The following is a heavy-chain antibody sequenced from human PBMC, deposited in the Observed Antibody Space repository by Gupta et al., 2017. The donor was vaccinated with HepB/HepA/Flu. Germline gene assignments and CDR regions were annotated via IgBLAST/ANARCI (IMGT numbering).Heavy chain of an antibody. J-gene: IGHJ6*04. Sequence: QLQLQESGPRLVKPSQTLSLTCTVSGGSISSSNYYWGWIRQPPGKGLEWIGSIYYSGTTYYSPSLKSRVTVSIDTSKKQFSLKLTSVTAADTAVYYCAGRLGGPGPLDVWGKGTTVTVSS. D-gene: IGHD5-12*01. CDR3: AGRLGGPGPLDV. V-gene: IGHV4-39*01. CDR1: GGSISSSNYY. CDR2: IYYSGTT.